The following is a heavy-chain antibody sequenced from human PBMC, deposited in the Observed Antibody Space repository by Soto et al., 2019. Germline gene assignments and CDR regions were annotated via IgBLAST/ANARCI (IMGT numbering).Heavy chain of an antibody. J-gene: IGHJ5*02. CDR3: ARGTSYAWFDP. Sequence: QGQLVQSGAEVKKPGASVKVSCKASGYIFDSDGISWVRQAPGQGLEWMGWISVYNGNTKYLEKFQGRVTMTTDTSTSIAYLELRSLRSDDTAVYYCARGTSYAWFDPWGQGTLVTVSS. V-gene: IGHV1-18*04. CDR2: ISVYNGNT. D-gene: IGHD3-16*01. CDR1: GYIFDSDG.